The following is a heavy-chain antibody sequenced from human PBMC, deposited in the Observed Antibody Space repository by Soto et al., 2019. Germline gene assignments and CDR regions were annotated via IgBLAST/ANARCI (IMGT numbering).Heavy chain of an antibody. CDR3: ARQGSYYERIRKPTTFFDY. J-gene: IGHJ4*02. CDR1: GDSIRSYY. V-gene: IGHV4-59*08. CDR2: IYHSGST. Sequence: SETLSLTCNVSGDSIRSYYWSWIRQSPGKGLEWIGSIYHSGSTNYNPSLKSRVTISVDTSKKEFTLNLNSVTAADTAVYYCARQGSYYERIRKPTTFFDYWGQGALVTRSS. D-gene: IGHD3-22*01.